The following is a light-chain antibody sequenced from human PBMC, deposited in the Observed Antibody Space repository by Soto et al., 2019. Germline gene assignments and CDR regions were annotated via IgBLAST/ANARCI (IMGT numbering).Light chain of an antibody. CDR2: DAS. CDR3: QQYNSYWT. Sequence: DIQMAQSPSTXSXXVXXXXXXXXRASQSISSWLAWYQQKPGKAPKLLIYDASSLESGVPSRFSGSGSGTEFTLTISSLQPDDFATYYCQQYNSYWTFGQGTRLEIK. J-gene: IGKJ5*01. V-gene: IGKV1-5*01. CDR1: QSISSW.